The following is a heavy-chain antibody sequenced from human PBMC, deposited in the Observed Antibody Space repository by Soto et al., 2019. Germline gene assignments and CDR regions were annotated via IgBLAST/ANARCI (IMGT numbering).Heavy chain of an antibody. CDR3: AKYSSTRYTSGFDP. CDR1: GFPFKNYG. CDR2: IWTDGENK. J-gene: IGHJ5*02. D-gene: IGHD2-2*01. V-gene: IGHV3-33*06. Sequence: QLMESGGGVVQPGRSLRLSCAASGFPFKNYGMHWVRQAPGKGLEWVAVIWTDGENKYYADSVKGRFTISRDNSNNTLYLQMNSLRVEDTAIYYCAKYSSTRYTSGFDPWGQGTLVTVSS.